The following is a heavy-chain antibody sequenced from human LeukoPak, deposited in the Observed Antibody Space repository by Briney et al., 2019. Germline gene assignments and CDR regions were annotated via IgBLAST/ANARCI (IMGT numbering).Heavy chain of an antibody. D-gene: IGHD1-26*01. CDR3: AKDVLSGTYYYFDQ. Sequence: GGSLRLSCAASGFTFSSYAMNWVRQAPGKGLEWVSGISGSGSNTYYADSVMGRFTISRDNSKNTLYLQLNSLRAEDTAVYSCAKDVLSGTYYYFDQWGQGTLVTVSS. CDR2: ISGSGSNT. J-gene: IGHJ4*02. V-gene: IGHV3-23*01. CDR1: GFTFSSYA.